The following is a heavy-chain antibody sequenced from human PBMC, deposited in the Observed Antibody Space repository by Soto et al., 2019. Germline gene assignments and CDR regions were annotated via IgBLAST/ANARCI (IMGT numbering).Heavy chain of an antibody. Sequence: SETLSLTCTVSGGSISSYYWSWIRQPPGKGLEWIGYIYYSGSTNYNPSLKSRVTISVDTSKNQFSLKLSSVTAADTAVYYCAYAPSVATIWFDPRGQGTLVTVSS. CDR2: IYYSGST. J-gene: IGHJ5*02. V-gene: IGHV4-59*01. D-gene: IGHD2-15*01. CDR1: GGSISSYY. CDR3: AYAPSVATIWFDP.